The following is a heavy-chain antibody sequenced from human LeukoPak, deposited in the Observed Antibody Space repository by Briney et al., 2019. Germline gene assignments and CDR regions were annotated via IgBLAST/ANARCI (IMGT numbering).Heavy chain of an antibody. V-gene: IGHV4-34*01. CDR2: INHSGST. D-gene: IGHD1-26*01. CDR3: AVSLVGATPFDY. J-gene: IGHJ4*02. CDR1: GGSFSGYY. Sequence: PSETLSLTCAVCGGSFSGYYWSWIRQPPGKGLEWIGEINHSGSTNYNPSLKSRVTISVDTSKNQFSLKLSSVTAADTAVYYCAVSLVGATPFDYWGQGTLVTVSS.